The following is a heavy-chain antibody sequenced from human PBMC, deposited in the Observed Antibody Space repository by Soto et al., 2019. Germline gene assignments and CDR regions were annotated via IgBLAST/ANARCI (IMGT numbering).Heavy chain of an antibody. D-gene: IGHD2-8*02. CDR2: FSLSGTT. Sequence: SETLSLTCAVSGGSISTGSSYWSWIRQPAGKGLEWIGRFSLSGTTNYNPSLRSRVTMSADVSKNQFSLRLTSVTAADTALYYCARGMTPPGAPAWYYFDSWGQGTLVTVSS. V-gene: IGHV4-61*02. CDR3: ARGMTPPGAPAWYYFDS. CDR1: GGSISTGSSY. J-gene: IGHJ4*02.